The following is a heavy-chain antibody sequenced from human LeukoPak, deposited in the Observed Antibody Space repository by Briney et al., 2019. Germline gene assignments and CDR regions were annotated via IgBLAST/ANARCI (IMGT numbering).Heavy chain of an antibody. Sequence: GGSISLSCAASGFTFSNAWMSWVRQAPGEGLEWVGRIKSKTDGGTTDYAAPVKGRFTISRDDSKNTLYLQMNSLKTEDTAVYYCTTDREDDYGDYGVYYWGQGTLVTVSS. V-gene: IGHV3-15*01. D-gene: IGHD4-17*01. J-gene: IGHJ4*02. CDR2: IKSKTDGGTT. CDR3: TTDREDDYGDYGVYY. CDR1: GFTFSNAW.